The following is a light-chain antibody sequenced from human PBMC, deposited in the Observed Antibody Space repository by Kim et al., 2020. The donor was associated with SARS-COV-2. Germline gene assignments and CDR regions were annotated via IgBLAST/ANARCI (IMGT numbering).Light chain of an antibody. J-gene: IGKJ2*01. CDR3: QQYNNWPPYT. CDR2: GAS. Sequence: VSTGERATLSCRACQSVTTNVAWYQQKPGQAPRLLIYGASTRATGIPARFSGSGSGTEFTLTISSLQSEDSAVYYCQQYNNWPPYTFGQGTKLEIK. CDR1: QSVTTN. V-gene: IGKV3-15*01.